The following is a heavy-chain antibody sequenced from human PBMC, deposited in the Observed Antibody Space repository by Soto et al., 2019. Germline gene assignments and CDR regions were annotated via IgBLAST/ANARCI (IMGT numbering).Heavy chain of an antibody. D-gene: IGHD5-12*01. V-gene: IGHV4-59*08. CDR1: GGNISSYC. J-gene: IGHJ4*02. Sequence: FETIPLPWTVSGGNISSYCWSWIRKPPGKGLEWVGYISNSGSTIYNPSLESRVTISLDTSKNQVSLKLSSVTAADTAVYYCARRYSGKRGRELLFDYWGQGTLVTVSS. CDR3: ARRYSGKRGRELLFDY. CDR2: ISNSGST.